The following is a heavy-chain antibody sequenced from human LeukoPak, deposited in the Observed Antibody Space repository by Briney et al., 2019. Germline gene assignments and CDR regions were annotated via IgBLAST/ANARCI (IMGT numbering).Heavy chain of an antibody. CDR1: GFTFSSYA. J-gene: IGHJ4*02. Sequence: PGGSLRLSCAASGFTFSSYAMSWVRQAPGKGLEWVSAISGSGGSTYYTDSVRGRFSISRDNSKYTVSLQMSSLRGEDTAVYYCAKSGYNRFDYWGQGTRVTVSS. CDR3: AKSGYNRFDY. D-gene: IGHD5-24*01. V-gene: IGHV3-23*01. CDR2: ISGSGGST.